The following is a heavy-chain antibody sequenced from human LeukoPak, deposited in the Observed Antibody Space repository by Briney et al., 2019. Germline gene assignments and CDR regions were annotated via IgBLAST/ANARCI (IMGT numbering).Heavy chain of an antibody. CDR1: GGSISSGSYY. D-gene: IGHD4-11*01. CDR3: ARDYSNFGWFDP. J-gene: IGHJ5*02. Sequence: SQTLSLTCTDSGGSISSGSYYWSWIRQPAGKGLEWIGRIYTSGSTNYNPSLKSRVTISVDTSKNQFSLKLSSVTAADTAVYYCARDYSNFGWFDPWGQGTLVTVSS. CDR2: IYTSGST. V-gene: IGHV4-61*02.